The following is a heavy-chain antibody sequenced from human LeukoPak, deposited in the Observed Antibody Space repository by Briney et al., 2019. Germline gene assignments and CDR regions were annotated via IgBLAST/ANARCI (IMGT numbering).Heavy chain of an antibody. CDR2: ISYDGSNK. CDR3: ARIPQFHYYDSSGYYPWFDP. D-gene: IGHD3-22*01. Sequence: PGGSLRLSCAASGFTFSSYAMHWVRQAPGKGLEWVAVISYDGSNKYYADSVKGRFTISRDNSKNTLYLQMNSLRAEDTAVYYCARIPQFHYYDSSGYYPWFDPWGQGTLVTVSS. J-gene: IGHJ5*02. CDR1: GFTFSSYA. V-gene: IGHV3-30-3*01.